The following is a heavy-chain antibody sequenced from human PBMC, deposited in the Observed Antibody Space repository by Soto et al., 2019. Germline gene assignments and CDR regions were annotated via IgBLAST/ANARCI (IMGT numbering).Heavy chain of an antibody. CDR3: ARGVLGFSVRNYYYYMDV. J-gene: IGHJ6*03. Sequence: GGSLRLSCAASGFTVSSNYMSWVRQAPGKGLEWVSVIYSDCSTYYADYAKGRVTITRSKYKNTLYFQMNSLRAEDTAVYYCARGVLGFSVRNYYYYMDVWGKGTTVTVSS. D-gene: IGHD7-27*01. CDR1: GFTVSSNY. CDR2: IYSDCST. V-gene: IGHV3-53*01.